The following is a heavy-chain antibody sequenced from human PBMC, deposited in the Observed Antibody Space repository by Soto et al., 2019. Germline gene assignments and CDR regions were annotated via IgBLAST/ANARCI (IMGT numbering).Heavy chain of an antibody. J-gene: IGHJ6*02. V-gene: IGHV3-74*01. Sequence: GGSLRLSCAASGFTFSSYWMHWVRQAPGKGLVWVSRINSDGSSTSYADSVKGRFTISRDNAKNTLYLQMNSLRAEDTAVYYCARDPQSVAAAGAPAYYYYGMDVWGQGTTVTVSS. CDR1: GFTFSSYW. D-gene: IGHD6-13*01. CDR2: INSDGSST. CDR3: ARDPQSVAAAGAPAYYYYGMDV.